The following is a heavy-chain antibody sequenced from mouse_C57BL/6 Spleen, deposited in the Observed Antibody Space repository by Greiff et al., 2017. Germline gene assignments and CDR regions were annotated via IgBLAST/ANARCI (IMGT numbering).Heavy chain of an antibody. J-gene: IGHJ4*01. V-gene: IGHV3-3*01. D-gene: IGHD2-5*01. CDR3: ARGLYSNYLTYYAMDY. CDR2: TFYSGIT. CDR1: GFSINSDCY. Sequence: EVKLQESGPSLVRPSQTLSLTCTVTGFSINSDCYWIWIRQFPGNKLEYIGYTFYSGITYYNPSLESRTYITRDTSKNQFSLKLSSVTTEDTATYYCARGLYSNYLTYYAMDYWGQGTSVTVSS.